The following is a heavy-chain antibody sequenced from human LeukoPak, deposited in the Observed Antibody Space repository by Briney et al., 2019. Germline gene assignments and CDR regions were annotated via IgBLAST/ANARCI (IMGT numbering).Heavy chain of an antibody. V-gene: IGHV3-30-3*01. J-gene: IGHJ4*02. D-gene: IGHD6-13*01. CDR1: GFTFSSYA. Sequence: PGGSLRLSCAASGFTFSSYAMHWVRQAPGKGLEWVAVISYDGSNKYYADSVKGRFTISRDNSKNTLYLQMNSLRAEDTAVYYCARDIAAAGTLWGDYWGQGTLVTVSS. CDR2: ISYDGSNK. CDR3: ARDIAAAGTLWGDY.